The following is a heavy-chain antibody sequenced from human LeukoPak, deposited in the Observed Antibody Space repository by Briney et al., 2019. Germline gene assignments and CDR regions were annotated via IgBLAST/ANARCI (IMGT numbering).Heavy chain of an antibody. CDR1: GGTFSSYA. CDR2: IIPIFGTA. J-gene: IGHJ4*02. V-gene: IGHV1-69*05. D-gene: IGHD3-10*01. Sequence: SVKVSCKASGGTFSSYAISWVRQAPGQGLEWMGGIIPIFGTANYAQKFQGRVTITTDESTSTAYMELSSLRSEDTAVYYCARGPYYGSGSPFDYWGQGTLVTVSS. CDR3: ARGPYYGSGSPFDY.